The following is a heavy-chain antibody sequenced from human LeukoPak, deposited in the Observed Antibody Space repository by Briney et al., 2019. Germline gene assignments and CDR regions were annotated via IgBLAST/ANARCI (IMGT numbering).Heavy chain of an antibody. CDR3: AKARPSSVVPP. Sequence: GGSLRLSCAASGFTFSSHGMQWVRQAPGKGLEWVALISHDEKKKEYADSVKGRFTISRDNSKNTLYLQMNSLRAEDTAVYYCAKARPSSVVPPWGQGTMVTVSS. CDR2: ISHDEKKK. J-gene: IGHJ3*01. V-gene: IGHV3-30*18. CDR1: GFTFSSHG. D-gene: IGHD3-22*01.